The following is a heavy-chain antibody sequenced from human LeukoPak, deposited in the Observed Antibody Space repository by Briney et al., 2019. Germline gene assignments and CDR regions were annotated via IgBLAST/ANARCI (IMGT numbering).Heavy chain of an antibody. V-gene: IGHV3-23*01. CDR3: RKGGGASVSSYCTSITCRRFDP. D-gene: IGHD2-2*01. Sequence: PGGSLRLSCAASGFTFSNYATSWVRQAPGKGLEWVSSISASGGSTYFADSGRGRFSISRDNSKDTLYLQMNGRRAEDTAIYYCRKGGGASVSSYCTSITCRRFDPWGQGTLVTVSS. J-gene: IGHJ5*02. CDR1: GFTFSNYA. CDR2: ISASGGST.